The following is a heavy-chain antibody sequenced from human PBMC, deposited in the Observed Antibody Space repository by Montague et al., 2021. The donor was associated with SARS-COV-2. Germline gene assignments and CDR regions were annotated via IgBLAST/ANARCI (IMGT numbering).Heavy chain of an antibody. Sequence: SETLSLTCTVSGGSVSSDSYYWSWIRQPPGKGLEWIGYFYYSGSTNYNPSLKSRVTISADTSKNQFSLKLTSVTAADTAVYFCARVYYDITSLDLWGQGTTVIVSS. CDR3: ARVYYDITSLDL. V-gene: IGHV4-61*01. CDR2: FYYSGST. CDR1: GGSVSSDSYY. D-gene: IGHD3-9*01. J-gene: IGHJ6*02.